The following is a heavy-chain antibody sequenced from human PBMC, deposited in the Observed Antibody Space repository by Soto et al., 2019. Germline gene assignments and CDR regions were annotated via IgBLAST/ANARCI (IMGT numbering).Heavy chain of an antibody. CDR1: GFTFSSYS. Sequence: EVQLVESGGGLVQPGGSLRLSCAASGFTFSSYSMNWVRQAPGKGLEWVSYISSSSSTIYYADSVKGRFTISRDNAKNSLYLQMNSLRDEDTAVYYCARDGWAYCISTSCFVGYFDYWGQGTLVTVSS. J-gene: IGHJ4*02. D-gene: IGHD2-2*01. CDR2: ISSSSSTI. CDR3: ARDGWAYCISTSCFVGYFDY. V-gene: IGHV3-48*02.